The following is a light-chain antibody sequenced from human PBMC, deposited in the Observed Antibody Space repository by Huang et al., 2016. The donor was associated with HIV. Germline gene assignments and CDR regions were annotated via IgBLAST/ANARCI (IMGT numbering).Light chain of an antibody. CDR3: QQYNSLAWT. Sequence: DIQMTQSPSTLSASVGDRVTITCRASQSISSWLARYQQKPGKAPNLLIYKASSLESGVPSRFSGSGSGTEFTLTISSLQPDDFATYYCQQYNSLAWTFGQGTKVEIK. J-gene: IGKJ1*01. V-gene: IGKV1-5*03. CDR1: QSISSW. CDR2: KAS.